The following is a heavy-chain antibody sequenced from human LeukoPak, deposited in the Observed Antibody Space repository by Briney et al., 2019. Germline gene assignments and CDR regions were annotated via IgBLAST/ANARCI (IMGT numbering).Heavy chain of an antibody. CDR2: ISGSGGST. CDR1: GFTFSSYA. J-gene: IGHJ4*02. CDR3: AKHPNWGPTNPHFDY. V-gene: IGHV3-23*01. D-gene: IGHD7-27*01. Sequence: GGSLRLSCAASGFTFSSYAMSWVRQAPGKGLEWVSAISGSGGSTYYADSVKGRFTISRDNSKNTLYLQMNSLRAEDTAVYFCAKHPNWGPTNPHFDYWGQGTVVTVSS.